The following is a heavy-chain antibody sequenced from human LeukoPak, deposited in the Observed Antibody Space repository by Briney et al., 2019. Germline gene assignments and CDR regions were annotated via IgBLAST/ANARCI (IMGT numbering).Heavy chain of an antibody. V-gene: IGHV1-69*13. CDR2: IIPIFGTA. Sequence: SVKVSCKASGGTFSSYAISWVRQAPGQGLEWMGGIIPIFGTANYAQKFQGRVTITADESTSTAYMELSSLRSEDTAVYYCARLGLKSYGMDVWGQGTTVTVSS. J-gene: IGHJ6*02. CDR3: ARLGLKSYGMDV. CDR1: GGTFSSYA. D-gene: IGHD5-24*01.